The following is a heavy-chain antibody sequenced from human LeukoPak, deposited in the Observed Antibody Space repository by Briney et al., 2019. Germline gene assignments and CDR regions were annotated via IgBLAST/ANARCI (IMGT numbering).Heavy chain of an antibody. CDR3: ARDSRRYYYDSSDRPAGDY. CDR2: ISAYNGNT. CDR1: GYTFTSYG. D-gene: IGHD3-22*01. Sequence: GASVKVSCKASGYTFTSYGISWVRQAPGQGLEWMGWISAYNGNTNYAQKLQGRVTMTTDTPTSTAYMELRSLRSDDTAVYYCARDSRRYYYDSSDRPAGDYWGQGTLVTVSS. V-gene: IGHV1-18*01. J-gene: IGHJ4*02.